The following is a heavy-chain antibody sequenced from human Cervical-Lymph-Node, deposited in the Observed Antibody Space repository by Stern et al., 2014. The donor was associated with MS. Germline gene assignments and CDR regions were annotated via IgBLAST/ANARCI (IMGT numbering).Heavy chain of an antibody. CDR3: ASTSQEYFNH. V-gene: IGHV4-31*03. D-gene: IGHD2/OR15-2a*01. Sequence: QVQLVQSGPGLVKPSQTLSLTCTVSGAPINSSGYYWSWIRQHPGKGLEWIGYTYYTESIYYNPSLKSRVTISKDTSKNQFSLKLNSVTAADTAVYYCASTSQEYFNHWGQGTLVTVSS. J-gene: IGHJ1*01. CDR2: TYYTESI. CDR1: GAPINSSGYY.